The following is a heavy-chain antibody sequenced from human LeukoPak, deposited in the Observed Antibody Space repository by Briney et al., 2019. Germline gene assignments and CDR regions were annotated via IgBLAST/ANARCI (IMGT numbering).Heavy chain of an antibody. CDR3: ARTYYDFWSGYYAILDYYFDY. V-gene: IGHV3-64*01. D-gene: IGHD3-3*01. CDR2: ISSNGGST. Sequence: GGSLRLSRAASGFTFSSYAMHWVRQAPGKGLEYVSAISSNGGSTYYANSVKGRFTISRDNSKNTLYLQMGSPRAEDMAVYYCARTYYDFWSGYYAILDYYFDYWGQGTLVTVSS. CDR1: GFTFSSYA. J-gene: IGHJ4*02.